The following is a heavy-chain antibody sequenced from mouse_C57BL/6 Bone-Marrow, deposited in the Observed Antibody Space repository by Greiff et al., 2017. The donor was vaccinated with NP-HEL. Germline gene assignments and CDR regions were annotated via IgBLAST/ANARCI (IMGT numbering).Heavy chain of an antibody. CDR1: GYSITSGYD. D-gene: IGHD1-1*01. V-gene: IGHV3-1*01. CDR3: ARETHYYGSSYWYFDV. CDR2: ISYSGST. Sequence: EVKLQESGPGMVKPSQSLSLTCTVTGYSITSGYDWHWIRHFPGNKLEWLGYISYSGSTNYNPSLKSRISITHDTSKNHFFLKLNSVTTEDTATYYCARETHYYGSSYWYFDVWGTGTTVTVSS. J-gene: IGHJ1*03.